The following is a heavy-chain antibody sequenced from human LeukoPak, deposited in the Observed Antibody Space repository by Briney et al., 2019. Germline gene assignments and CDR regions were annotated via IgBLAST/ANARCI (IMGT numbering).Heavy chain of an antibody. CDR1: GYTFTSYY. CDR3: ASIYYYDSSGYFN. J-gene: IGHJ4*02. CDR2: INPSGGST. Sequence: ASVKVSCKASGYTFTSYYMHWVRQAPGQGLEWMGIINPSGGSTNYAQKFQGRVTITADESTSTAYMELSSLRSEDTAVYYCASIYYYDSSGYFNWGQGTLVTVSS. D-gene: IGHD3-22*01. V-gene: IGHV1-46*01.